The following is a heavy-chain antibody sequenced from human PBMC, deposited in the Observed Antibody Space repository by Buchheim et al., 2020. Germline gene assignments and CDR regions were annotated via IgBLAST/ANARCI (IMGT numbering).Heavy chain of an antibody. CDR3: ARDGNYCTNGVCYAFYNWFDP. V-gene: IGHV3-48*04. CDR1: GFTFSSYS. J-gene: IGHJ5*02. Sequence: EVQLVESGGGLVQPGGSLRLSCAASGFTFSSYSMNWVRQAPGKGLEWVSYISSSSSTIYYADSVKGRFTISRDNAKNSLHLQMNSLRAEDTAVYYCARDGNYCTNGVCYAFYNWFDPWGQGTL. D-gene: IGHD2-8*01. CDR2: ISSSSSTI.